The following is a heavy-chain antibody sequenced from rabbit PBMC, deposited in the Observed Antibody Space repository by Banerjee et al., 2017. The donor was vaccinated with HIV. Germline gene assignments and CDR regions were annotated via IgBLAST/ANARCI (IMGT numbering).Heavy chain of an antibody. D-gene: IGHD6-1*01. J-gene: IGHJ4*01. CDR2: IVAGTDDII. CDR1: GFSFTSYY. CDR3: ARNTPGYGYASDL. V-gene: IGHV1S40*01. Sequence: QSLEESGGDLVKPGASLTLTCTASGFSFTSYYMCWVRQAPGKGLEWIGCIVAGTDDIIYYASWAKGRFTISRPSSTTVTLQMTSLTAADTATYFCARNTPGYGYASDLWGPGTLVTVS.